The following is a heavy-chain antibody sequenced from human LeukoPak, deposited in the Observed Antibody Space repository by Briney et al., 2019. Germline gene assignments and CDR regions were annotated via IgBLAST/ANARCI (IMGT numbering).Heavy chain of an antibody. V-gene: IGHV4-31*03. CDR3: ARSGGYYFDY. J-gene: IGHJ4*02. Sequence: SETLSLTCTVSGGSISSGGYYWSWIRQHPWKGLEWIGYIYYSGSTYYNPSLKSRVTISVDTSKNQFSLKLSSVTAADTAVYYCARSGGYYFDYWGQGTLVTVSS. D-gene: IGHD3-10*01. CDR2: IYYSGST. CDR1: GGSISSGGYY.